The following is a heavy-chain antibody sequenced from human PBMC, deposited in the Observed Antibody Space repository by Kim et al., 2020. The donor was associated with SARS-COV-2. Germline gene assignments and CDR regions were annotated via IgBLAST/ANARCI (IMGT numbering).Heavy chain of an antibody. CDR2: IYYSGST. CDR1: GGSISSSSYF. J-gene: IGHJ5*02. D-gene: IGHD6-6*01. V-gene: IGHV4-39*01. CDR3: ARHPPFAARPYWFDP. Sequence: SETLSLTCTVSGGSISSSSYFWGWIRQPPGKGLEWIGSIYYSGSTYYNPSLKSRVTISVDTSKNQFSLKLTSVTAADTAVYYCARHPPFAARPYWFDPWGQGTLVNVSS.